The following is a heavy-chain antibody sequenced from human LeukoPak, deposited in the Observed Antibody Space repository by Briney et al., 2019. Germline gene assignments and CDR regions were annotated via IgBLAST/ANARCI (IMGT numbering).Heavy chain of an antibody. Sequence: SETLSLTCAVYGGSFSGYYWSWIRQPPGKGLEWIGEISHSGSTNYNPSLKSRVTISVDTSKNQFSLKLSSVTAADTAVYYCARGRPFLPVWGSYRYKDLFDYWGQGTLVTVSS. V-gene: IGHV4-34*01. D-gene: IGHD3-16*02. CDR3: ARGRPFLPVWGSYRYKDLFDY. J-gene: IGHJ4*02. CDR2: ISHSGST. CDR1: GGSFSGYY.